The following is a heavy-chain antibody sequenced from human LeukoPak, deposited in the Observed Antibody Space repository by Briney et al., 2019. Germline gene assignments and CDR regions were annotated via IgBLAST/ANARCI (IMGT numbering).Heavy chain of an antibody. Sequence: ASVKVSCKASGYTFTSYAMNWVRQAPGQGLEWMGRINTNTGNPTYAQGFTGRFVFSLDTSVSTAYLQISSLKAEDTAVYYCASPPAGYNWNDYYYYGMDVWGQGTTVTVSS. CDR1: GYTFTSYA. CDR2: INTNTGNP. J-gene: IGHJ6*02. CDR3: ASPPAGYNWNDYYYYGMDV. V-gene: IGHV7-4-1*02. D-gene: IGHD1-1*01.